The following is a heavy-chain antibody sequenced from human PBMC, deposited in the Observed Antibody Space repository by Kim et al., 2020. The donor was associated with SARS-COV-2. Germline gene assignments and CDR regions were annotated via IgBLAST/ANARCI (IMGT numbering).Heavy chain of an antibody. Sequence: GGSLRLSCTASGFTFGDYAMSWVRQAPGKGLECVGFIRSKAYGGPTEYAASVKGRFTISRDDSKSIAYLQMNSLKTEDTAVYYCTRAGYSGYDSRDYWGQGTLVTVSS. J-gene: IGHJ4*02. CDR3: TRAGYSGYDSRDY. D-gene: IGHD5-12*01. V-gene: IGHV3-49*04. CDR2: IRSKAYGGPT. CDR1: GFTFGDYA.